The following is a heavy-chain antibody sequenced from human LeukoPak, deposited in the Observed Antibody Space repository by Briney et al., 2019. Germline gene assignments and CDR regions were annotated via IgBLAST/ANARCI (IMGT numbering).Heavy chain of an antibody. Sequence: ESGPTLVNPTQTLTLTCTFSGFSPSTSAVGVGWIRQPPGKALEWLALIYWYDDKRYSPSLKSRLTITKDTSKNQVVLAMSNMDPVDTATYYCAHRNPQSMAYYFDYWGQGTLVTVSS. CDR2: IYWYDDK. J-gene: IGHJ4*02. V-gene: IGHV2-5*01. CDR3: AHRNPQSMAYYFDY. CDR1: GFSPSTSAVG. D-gene: IGHD2/OR15-2a*01.